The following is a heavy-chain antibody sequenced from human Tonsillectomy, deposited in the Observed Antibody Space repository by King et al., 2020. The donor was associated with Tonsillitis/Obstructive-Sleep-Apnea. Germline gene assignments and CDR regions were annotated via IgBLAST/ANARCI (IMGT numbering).Heavy chain of an antibody. D-gene: IGHD6-6*01. Sequence: QLVQSGAEVKKPGESLKLSCKGSGYSFTSYWIGWVRQMPGKGLEWMVIINPGDSDTRYSPSFQGQVTISADKSISTAYVQWSSLKASGTAMYYCAAVGLYSSSPRDYWGQGTLVTVAS. V-gene: IGHV5-51*01. CDR1: GYSFTSYW. J-gene: IGHJ4*02. CDR2: INPGDSDT. CDR3: AAVGLYSSSPRDY.